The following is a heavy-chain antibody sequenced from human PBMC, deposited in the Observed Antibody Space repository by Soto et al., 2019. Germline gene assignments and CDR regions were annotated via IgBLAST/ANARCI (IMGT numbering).Heavy chain of an antibody. Sequence: QVQLVQSGAEVKKPGSSGKVSCKASGGTFSSYTISWVRQAPGQGLEWIGRIIPLLGIANYAQKFQGRVTITADKSTSTAYMELSSLRSEDTAVYYCHTVKICSGGSCYGNWGQGTLVTVSS. CDR1: GGTFSSYT. V-gene: IGHV1-69*02. CDR3: HTVKICSGGSCYGN. D-gene: IGHD2-15*01. J-gene: IGHJ4*02. CDR2: IIPLLGIA.